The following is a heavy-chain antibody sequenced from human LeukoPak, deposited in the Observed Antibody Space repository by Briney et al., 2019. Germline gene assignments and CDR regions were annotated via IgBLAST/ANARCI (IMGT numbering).Heavy chain of an antibody. D-gene: IGHD5-18*01. CDR1: GFTFSSYA. CDR3: ARDLSGIAGYTYGRGTDY. Sequence: PGGSLRLSCAASGFTFSSYAMSWVRQAPGKGLEWVSAISGSGGSTYYADSVKGRFTISRDNAKTSLYLQMNSLRAEDTAVYYCARDLSGIAGYTYGRGTDYWGQGTLVTVSS. V-gene: IGHV3-23*01. CDR2: ISGSGGST. J-gene: IGHJ4*02.